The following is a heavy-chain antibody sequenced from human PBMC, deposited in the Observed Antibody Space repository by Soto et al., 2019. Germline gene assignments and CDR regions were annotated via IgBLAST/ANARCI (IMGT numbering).Heavy chain of an antibody. CDR2: IAPIFGAT. V-gene: IGHV1-69*12. D-gene: IGHD6-19*01. Sequence: QVQLVQSGAEVKKPGSSVKVSCKASGGTFGSDPISWVRQAPGQGLEWMGGIAPIFGATNFAQKFQGRLTIPAYESTTTAYMDLSSLTLEDTAVYYCAKERISSGWYGIGPFEIWGQGTMVTVSS. J-gene: IGHJ3*02. CDR1: GGTFGSDP. CDR3: AKERISSGWYGIGPFEI.